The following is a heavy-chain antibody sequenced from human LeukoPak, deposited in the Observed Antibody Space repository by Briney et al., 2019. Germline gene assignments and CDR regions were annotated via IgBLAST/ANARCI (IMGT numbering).Heavy chain of an antibody. CDR3: AKSGYNRFDY. D-gene: IGHD5-24*01. V-gene: IGHV3-30*02. Sequence: GGSLRLSCAASGFTFSDYGMVWVRQAPGKGLEWMAFIRFDGSNKYYADSVKDRFTISRDNSKNTLYLQMNSLRAEDTAVYYCAKSGYNRFDYWGQGTLVTVSS. CDR1: GFTFSDYG. J-gene: IGHJ4*02. CDR2: IRFDGSNK.